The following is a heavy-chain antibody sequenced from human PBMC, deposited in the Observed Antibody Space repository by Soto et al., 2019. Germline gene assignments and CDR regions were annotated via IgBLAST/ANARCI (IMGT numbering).Heavy chain of an antibody. CDR1: GYTFTSYA. CDR3: ARDHGGLLWVGELLSTHTYWFDP. D-gene: IGHD3-10*01. V-gene: IGHV1-3*01. CDR2: INAGNGNT. J-gene: IGHJ5*02. Sequence: ASVKVSCKASGYTFTSYAMHWVRQAPGQRLEWMGWINAGNGNTKYSQKFQGRVTITRDTSASTAYMELSSLRSEDTAVYYCARDHGGLLWVGELLSTHTYWFDPWGQGTLVTVSS.